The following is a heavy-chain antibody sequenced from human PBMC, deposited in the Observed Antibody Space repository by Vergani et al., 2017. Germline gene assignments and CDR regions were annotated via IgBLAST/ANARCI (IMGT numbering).Heavy chain of an antibody. CDR3: AGEVAGAVAGAWFDA. J-gene: IGHJ5*02. CDR2: SITIFGTA. D-gene: IGHD6-19*01. Sequence: QVKLVQSGAEVKKPGSPVKVPCKASGGTFSSYAISWARQAPGQGFEWMGGSITIFGTATYAQKFQGRATITADESTSTAYMELSSLRSEDTAVYYCAGEVAGAVAGAWFDAWGQGTLVTVSS. V-gene: IGHV1-69*01. CDR1: GGTFSSYA.